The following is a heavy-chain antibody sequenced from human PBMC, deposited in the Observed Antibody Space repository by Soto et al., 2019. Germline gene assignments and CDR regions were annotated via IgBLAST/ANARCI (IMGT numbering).Heavy chain of an antibody. CDR1: GFTFSSYW. J-gene: IGHJ4*02. CDR3: AREGVGLELRYFDY. V-gene: IGHV3-7*05. CDR2: IKQDGSEK. Sequence: EVQLVESGGGLVQPGGSLRLSCAASGFTFSSYWMSWVRQAPGKGLEWVANIKQDGSEKYYVDSVKGRFTISRDNAKNSLSLQMNSLRAEDTAVYYCAREGVGLELRYFDYWGQGTLVTVSS. D-gene: IGHD1-7*01.